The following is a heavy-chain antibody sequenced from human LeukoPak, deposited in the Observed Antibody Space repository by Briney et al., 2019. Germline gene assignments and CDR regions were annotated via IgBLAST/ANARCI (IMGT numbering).Heavy chain of an antibody. CDR3: AKPQPGAFEI. J-gene: IGHJ3*02. V-gene: IGHV1-69*04. CDR1: GGTFSSYA. CDR2: IIPILGIA. Sequence: SVKVSCKASGGTFSSYAISWVRQAPGQGLEWMGRIIPILGIANYAQKFQGRVTITADKSTSTAYMELSSLRSDDTAFYYCAKPQPGAFEIWGQGTMVTVSS. D-gene: IGHD2-2*01.